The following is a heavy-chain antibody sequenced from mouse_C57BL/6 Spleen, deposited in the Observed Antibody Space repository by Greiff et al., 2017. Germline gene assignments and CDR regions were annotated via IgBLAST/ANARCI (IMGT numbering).Heavy chain of an antibody. V-gene: IGHV1-42*01. D-gene: IGHD2-5*01. CDR1: GYSFTGYY. CDR2: INPSTGGT. CDR3: ARSDSNYGYAMDY. Sequence: VHVKQSGPELVKPGASVKISCKASGYSFTGYYMNWVKQSPEKSLEWIGEINPSTGGTTYNQKFKAKATLTVDKSSSTAYMQLKSLTSEDSAVYYCARSDSNYGYAMDYWGQGTSVTVSS. J-gene: IGHJ4*01.